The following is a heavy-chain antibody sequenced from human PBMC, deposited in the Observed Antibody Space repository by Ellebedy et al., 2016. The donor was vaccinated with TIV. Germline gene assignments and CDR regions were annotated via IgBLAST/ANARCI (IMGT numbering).Heavy chain of an antibody. V-gene: IGHV1-58*01. CDR3: AADIWFWEFLVGY. CDR1: GFTFTSSA. D-gene: IGHD3-10*01. CDR2: IVVGSGNT. Sequence: SVKVSCKASGFTFTSSAVQWVRQARGQRLEWIGWIVVGSGNTNYAQKFQERVTITRDMSTSTAYMELSSLRSEDTAVYYCAADIWFWEFLVGYWGQGTLVTVSS. J-gene: IGHJ4*02.